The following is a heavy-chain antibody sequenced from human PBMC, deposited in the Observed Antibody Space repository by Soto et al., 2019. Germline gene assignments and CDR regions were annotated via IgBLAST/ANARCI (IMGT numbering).Heavy chain of an antibody. J-gene: IGHJ3*02. V-gene: IGHV1-2*02. CDR3: ARGGGVGVAGSAAFDM. CDR1: GYPVTAYY. Sequence: QLHLVQSGAVVKKPGASVTVSCSASGYPVTAYYMHWVRQAPGRGLEWMGGINPATGAAKYTQTFQGRVTTTRDTSTSTGFMELSGLTSEDTAGFYCARGGGVGVAGSAAFDMWGQGTLVTVSS. CDR2: INPATGAA. D-gene: IGHD3-3*01.